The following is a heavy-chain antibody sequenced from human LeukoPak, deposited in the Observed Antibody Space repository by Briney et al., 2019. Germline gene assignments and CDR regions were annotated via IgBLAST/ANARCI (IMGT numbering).Heavy chain of an antibody. CDR1: GFTFSSYS. J-gene: IGHJ4*02. Sequence: GGSLRLSCAASGFTFSSYSMNWVRQAPGKGLEWVSYISSGSSTTYYADSVKGRFTISKDNAKNSLFLQMNSLRAEDTAVYYCARGPESGYHYFDYWGQGTLVTVS. V-gene: IGHV3-48*01. CDR2: ISSGSSTT. CDR3: ARGPESGYHYFDY. D-gene: IGHD3-3*01.